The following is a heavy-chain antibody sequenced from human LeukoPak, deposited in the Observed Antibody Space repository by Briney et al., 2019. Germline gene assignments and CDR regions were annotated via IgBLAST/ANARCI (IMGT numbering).Heavy chain of an antibody. J-gene: IGHJ4*02. CDR1: GGSISSYY. CDR2: IYASGIT. D-gene: IGHD6-13*01. CDR3: ARDSRIGAAGTGFDY. Sequence: PSETLSLTCTVSGGSISSYYWNWIRQPAGKGLEWIGRIYASGITNYNPSLKSRVNMSVDRSKNQFSLKLSSVTAADTAVYYCARDSRIGAAGTGFDYWGQGTLVTVSS. V-gene: IGHV4-4*07.